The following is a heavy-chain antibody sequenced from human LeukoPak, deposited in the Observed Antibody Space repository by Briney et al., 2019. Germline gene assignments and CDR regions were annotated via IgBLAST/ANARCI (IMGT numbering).Heavy chain of an antibody. CDR1: GGRISSSSYY. Sequence: PSETLSLTCTVSGGRISSSSYYWCWIRQPPGKVLEWIGSIYYSGSTYYNPSLKSRVTISVDTSKNQFSLKLSSVTAAGTAVYYCARHTVTMVRGISWFDPWGQGTLVTVSS. CDR2: IYYSGST. CDR3: ARHTVTMVRGISWFDP. J-gene: IGHJ5*02. D-gene: IGHD3-10*01. V-gene: IGHV4-39*01.